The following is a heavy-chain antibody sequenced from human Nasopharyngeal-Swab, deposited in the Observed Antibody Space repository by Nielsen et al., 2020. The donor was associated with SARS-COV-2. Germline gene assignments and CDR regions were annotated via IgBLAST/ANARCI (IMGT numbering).Heavy chain of an antibody. V-gene: IGHV3-30-3*01. D-gene: IGHD3-22*01. CDR2: ISYDGSNK. CDR3: ASPPLDSSGYYYGFHY. CDR1: GFTFSSSA. Sequence: GGSPRLSCAASGFTFSSSAMHWVRQAPGKGLEWVAVISYDGSNKYFADSVKGRFTISRDNSKNTLYLQMNSLRAEDTAVYYCASPPLDSSGYYYGFHYWGRGTLVTASS. J-gene: IGHJ4*02.